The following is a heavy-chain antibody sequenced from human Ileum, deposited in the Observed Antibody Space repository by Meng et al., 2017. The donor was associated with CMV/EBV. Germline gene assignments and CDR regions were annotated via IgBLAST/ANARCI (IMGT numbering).Heavy chain of an antibody. J-gene: IGHJ3*01. CDR2: IKRDGSEK. Sequence: GESLKISCAASGFTFSSYWMSWVRQAPGKGPEWMANIKRDGSEKYYVDSVKARFTISRDNAKNSLYLQMNSLRAEDTAVYYCARDRGCSLTSCDKGGDAFDVWGPGTMVTVSS. D-gene: IGHD2-2*02. CDR3: ARDRGCSLTSCDKGGDAFDV. V-gene: IGHV3-7*01. CDR1: GFTFSSYW.